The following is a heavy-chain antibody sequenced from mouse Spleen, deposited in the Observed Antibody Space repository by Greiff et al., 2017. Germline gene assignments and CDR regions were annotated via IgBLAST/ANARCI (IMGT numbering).Heavy chain of an antibody. Sequence: EVQRVESGGGLVQPGGSLKLSCATSGFTFSDYYMYWVRQTPEKRLEWVAYISNGGGSTYYPDTVKGRFTISRDNAKNTLYLQMSRLKSEDTAMYYCARPHYYGSSYGYFDVWGAGTTVTVSS. V-gene: IGHV5-12*02. CDR1: GFTFSDYY. D-gene: IGHD1-1*01. CDR3: ARPHYYGSSYGYFDV. J-gene: IGHJ1*01. CDR2: ISNGGGST.